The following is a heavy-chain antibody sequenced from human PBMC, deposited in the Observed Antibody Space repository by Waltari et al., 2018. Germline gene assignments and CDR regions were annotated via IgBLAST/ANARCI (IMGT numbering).Heavy chain of an antibody. CDR3: ATGRRAPPLRFLERYPAPDY. V-gene: IGHV1-24*01. CDR1: GYTLTELS. D-gene: IGHD3-3*01. J-gene: IGHJ4*02. Sequence: QVQLVQSGAEVKKPGASVKVSCKVSGYTLTELSMHWVRQAPGKGLEWMGGFDPEDGETIYAQKFQGRVTMTEDTSTDTAYMELSSLRSEDTAVYYCATGRRAPPLRFLERYPAPDYWGQGTLVTVSS. CDR2: FDPEDGET.